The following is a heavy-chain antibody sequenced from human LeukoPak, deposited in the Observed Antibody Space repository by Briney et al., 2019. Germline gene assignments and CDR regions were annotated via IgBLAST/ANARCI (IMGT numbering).Heavy chain of an antibody. CDR3: ARGLLSVLGKYYYYYGMDV. J-gene: IGHJ6*02. CDR2: MNPNSGNT. CDR1: GYTFTSYD. Sequence: ASVKVSCKASGYTFTSYDINWVRQATGQGLEWMGWMNPNSGNTGYAQKFQGRVTMTRNTSISTAYMELSSLRSEDTAVYYCARGLLSVLGKYYYYYGMDVWGQGTTVTVSS. D-gene: IGHD1-26*01. V-gene: IGHV1-8*01.